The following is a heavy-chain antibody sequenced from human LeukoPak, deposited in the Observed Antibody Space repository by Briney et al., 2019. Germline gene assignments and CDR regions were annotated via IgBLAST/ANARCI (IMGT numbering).Heavy chain of an antibody. Sequence: PGGSLRLSCAASGFTFSSYSMNWVRQAPGKGLEWVSSISSSSSYIYYADSVKGRFTISRDNAKNSLYLQMNSLRAEDTAIYYCAKDQRGYGSGSYRYYFDYWGQGTLVTVSS. V-gene: IGHV3-21*04. CDR2: ISSSSSYI. J-gene: IGHJ4*02. CDR1: GFTFSSYS. CDR3: AKDQRGYGSGSYRYYFDY. D-gene: IGHD3-10*01.